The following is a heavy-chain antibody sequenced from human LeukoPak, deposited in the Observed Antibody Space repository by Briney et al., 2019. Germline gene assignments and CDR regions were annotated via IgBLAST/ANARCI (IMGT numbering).Heavy chain of an antibody. CDR1: GGSFSDYY. CDR2: INHSGST. CDR3: ARELELRY. V-gene: IGHV4-34*01. D-gene: IGHD1-7*01. Sequence: PSETLSLTCAVYGGSFSDYYWSWIRQPPGKGLEWIGEINHSGSTNYNPSLKSRVTISVDTSKNQFSLKLSSVTAADTAVYYCARELELRYWGQGTLVTVSS. J-gene: IGHJ4*02.